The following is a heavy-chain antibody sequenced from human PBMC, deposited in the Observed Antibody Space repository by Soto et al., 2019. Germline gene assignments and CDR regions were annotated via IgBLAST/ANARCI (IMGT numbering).Heavy chain of an antibody. J-gene: IGHJ5*01. CDR3: ARGRWLDSSGYSIQYPVFDS. CDR2: VYYSGST. CDR1: ADSISSYY. V-gene: IGHV4-59*01. Sequence: SETMCVTCTVAADSISSYYWNWIRQAPGKGLEWIGYVYYSGSTTYNSSLKSRVTISLDTSENRFSLKLASVTAADTAVYYCARGRWLDSSGYSIQYPVFDSWAQGTLVTVSS. D-gene: IGHD2-15*01.